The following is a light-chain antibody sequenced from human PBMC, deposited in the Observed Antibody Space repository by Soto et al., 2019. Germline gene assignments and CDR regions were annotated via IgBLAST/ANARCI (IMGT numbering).Light chain of an antibody. J-gene: IGKJ1*01. CDR2: DAS. V-gene: IGKV1-5*01. CDR3: KRFAGYPFWT. Sequence: STVPASGEDSITSTWRDRQSIDIWLAWYQQKPGKAPYLLIYDASNLETGVPSRFSGSGSGTEITLTISSLHPDDSAIYYCKRFAGYPFWTFAEGTKVDI. CDR1: QSIDIW.